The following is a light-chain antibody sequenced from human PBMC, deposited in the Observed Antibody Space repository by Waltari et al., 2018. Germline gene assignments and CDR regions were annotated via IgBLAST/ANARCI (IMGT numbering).Light chain of an antibody. J-gene: IGKJ4*01. CDR2: GAS. V-gene: IGKV3-20*01. Sequence: EIVLTQSPGTLSLSPGERATLSCRASQSVMNNYLAWYQQKPGQAPRLFIYGASIRATGIPDRVSGSGSGTDFTLTISRLEPEDFAVYYCQQYGSSPLLTFGGGTKVEIK. CDR3: QQYGSSPLLT. CDR1: QSVMNNY.